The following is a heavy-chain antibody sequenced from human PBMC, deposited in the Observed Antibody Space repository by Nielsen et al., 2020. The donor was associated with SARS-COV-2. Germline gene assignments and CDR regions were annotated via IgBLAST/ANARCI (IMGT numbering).Heavy chain of an antibody. CDR3: ARGALQQVVTAI. D-gene: IGHD2-21*02. J-gene: IGHJ3*02. CDR2: INHSGIT. Sequence: GSLRLSCAVYGGSLSGHSWSWIRQAPGKGLEWIGEINHSGITNDNSSLKSRVTMSIDTSKNQFSLRLSPVTAADTAVYYCARGALQQVVTAIWGQGTMVTVSS. V-gene: IGHV4-34*01. CDR1: GGSLSGHS.